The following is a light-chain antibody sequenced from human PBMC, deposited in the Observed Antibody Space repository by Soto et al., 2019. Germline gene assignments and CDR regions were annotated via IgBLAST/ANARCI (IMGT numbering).Light chain of an antibody. J-gene: IGKJ4*01. V-gene: IGKV3-20*01. Sequence: EIELTQSPCTLSVSPGERATLSCRASQSVYSDFLAWYQQKPGQAPRLLIYGSSIRATGIPDRFSGSGSGTDFTLTISRLEPEDFAVYYCQQYGSSPLTFGGGTKVEIK. CDR1: QSVYSDF. CDR3: QQYGSSPLT. CDR2: GSS.